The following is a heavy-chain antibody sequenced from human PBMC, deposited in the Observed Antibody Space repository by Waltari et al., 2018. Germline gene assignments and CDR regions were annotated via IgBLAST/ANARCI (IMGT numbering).Heavy chain of an antibody. CDR2: IIPIVGTA. D-gene: IGHD2-15*01. CDR3: GGSLLSRGVMDV. J-gene: IGHJ6*02. CDR1: GGTFSSYA. V-gene: IGHV1-69*08. Sequence: QVQLVQSGAEVKKPGSSVKVSCKASGGTFSSYAISWVGQAPGKGLEWMGRIIPIVGTANYEQKFQGRVTITADKSTSTAYMELSSLRSEDTAVYYCGGSLLSRGVMDVWGQGTTVTVSS.